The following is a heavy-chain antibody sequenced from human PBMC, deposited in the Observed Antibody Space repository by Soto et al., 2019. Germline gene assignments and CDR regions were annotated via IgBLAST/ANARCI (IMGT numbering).Heavy chain of an antibody. J-gene: IGHJ3*02. V-gene: IGHV4-30-2*01. CDR1: GGTISSGGYS. CDR3: ARVWGGAFDI. CDR2: IYHSGST. Sequence: SETLSLTCAVSGGTISSGGYSWSWIRQPPGKGLEWIGYIYHSGSTYYNPSLKSRVTISVDTSKNQFSLKLSSVTAADTAVYYCARVWGGAFDIWGQGTMVTVSS. D-gene: IGHD3-10*01.